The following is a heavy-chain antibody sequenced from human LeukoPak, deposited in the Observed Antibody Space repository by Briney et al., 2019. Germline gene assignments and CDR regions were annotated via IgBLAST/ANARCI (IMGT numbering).Heavy chain of an antibody. CDR1: GGSISSYY. V-gene: IGHV4-59*01. Sequence: PSETLSLTCTVSGGSISSYYWSWIRQPPEKGLEWIGYIYYSGSTNYNPSLTSRVTISVDTSKNQFSLKLSSVTAADTAVYYCARGGGYDFWSGYYRDYWGQGTLVTVSS. D-gene: IGHD3-3*01. J-gene: IGHJ4*02. CDR3: ARGGGYDFWSGYYRDY. CDR2: IYYSGST.